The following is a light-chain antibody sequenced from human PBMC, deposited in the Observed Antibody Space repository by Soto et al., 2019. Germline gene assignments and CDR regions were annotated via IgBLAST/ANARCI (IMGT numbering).Light chain of an antibody. CDR1: QSVSSF. CDR3: QQRSNWPPWT. V-gene: IGKV3-11*01. J-gene: IGKJ1*01. Sequence: IVLTQSPATLSLSPGERATLTCRASQSVSSFLAWYQQKPGQAPRLLIYGASIRATGIPARFSGSGSGTDFTLTISSLEPEDFAVYYCQQRSNWPPWTFGQGTKVEIK. CDR2: GAS.